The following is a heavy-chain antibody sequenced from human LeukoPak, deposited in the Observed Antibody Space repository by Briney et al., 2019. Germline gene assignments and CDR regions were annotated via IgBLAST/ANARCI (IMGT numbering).Heavy chain of an antibody. J-gene: IGHJ4*02. CDR1: GSTFTSYW. Sequence: LGESLQISCQGSGSTFTSYWIGWVRQMPGKGLEWMGIIYPGDSDTRYSPSFQGQVTISADKSISTAYLQWSSLKASDTAMYYCARAGYSSGWYEGGVLLDYWGQGTLVTVSS. V-gene: IGHV5-51*01. CDR3: ARAGYSSGWYEGGVLLDY. CDR2: IYPGDSDT. D-gene: IGHD6-19*01.